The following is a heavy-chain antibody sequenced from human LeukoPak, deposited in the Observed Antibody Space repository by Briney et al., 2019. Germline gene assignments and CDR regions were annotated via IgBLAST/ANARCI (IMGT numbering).Heavy chain of an antibody. V-gene: IGHV1-69*01. Sequence: SVKVSCKASGGTFNNFAISWARQAPGQGLEWVGGIIPMSGTANYAQKFQGRVTITADESTSTAYMELSSLRSEDTAIYYCASPVKYYDTWSGYPPFDYWGQGTLVTVSS. CDR3: ASPVKYYDTWSGYPPFDY. CDR1: GGTFNNFA. D-gene: IGHD3-3*01. CDR2: IIPMSGTA. J-gene: IGHJ4*02.